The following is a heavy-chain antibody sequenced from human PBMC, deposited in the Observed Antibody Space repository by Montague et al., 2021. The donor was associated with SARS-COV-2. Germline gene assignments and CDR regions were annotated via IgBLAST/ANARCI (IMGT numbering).Heavy chain of an antibody. J-gene: IGHJ4*02. Sequence: SETLSLTCTVSGGSISSYSWSWIRQPPGKGLEWIGYIYYSGSTNYNHSLKSRVAISVDTSKNQFSLKLSSVTAADTAVYYCASHLYMNNWNYILDSWGQGTLVTVSS. D-gene: IGHD1-7*01. V-gene: IGHV4-59*08. CDR1: GGSISSYS. CDR2: IYYSGST. CDR3: ASHLYMNNWNYILDS.